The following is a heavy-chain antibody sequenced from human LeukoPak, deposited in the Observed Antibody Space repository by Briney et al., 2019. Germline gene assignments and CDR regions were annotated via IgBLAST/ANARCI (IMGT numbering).Heavy chain of an antibody. CDR1: GGTFSSYA. D-gene: IGHD3-22*01. J-gene: IGHJ4*02. CDR2: IIPIFGTA. V-gene: IGHV1-69*06. CDR3: ASSSSGYTHYFDY. Sequence: ASVKVSCKASGGTFSSYAISWVRQAPGQGLEWMGGIIPIFGTANYAQKFQGRVTITADKSTSTAYMELSSLRSEDTAVYYCASSSSGYTHYFDYWGQGTLVTVSS.